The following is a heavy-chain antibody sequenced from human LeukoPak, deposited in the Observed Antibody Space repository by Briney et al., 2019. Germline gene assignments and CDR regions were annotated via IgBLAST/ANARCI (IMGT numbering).Heavy chain of an antibody. Sequence: GGSLRLSCAASGFTSSNYGMHWVRQAPGKGLEWVSVISFDGSAKYYADSVKGRFTISRDNSKNTLYLQMTSLRAEDTAVYYCAKDRVTAAGYYFDYWGQGTLVTVSS. D-gene: IGHD6-13*01. J-gene: IGHJ4*02. CDR2: ISFDGSAK. CDR1: GFTSSNYG. CDR3: AKDRVTAAGYYFDY. V-gene: IGHV3-30*18.